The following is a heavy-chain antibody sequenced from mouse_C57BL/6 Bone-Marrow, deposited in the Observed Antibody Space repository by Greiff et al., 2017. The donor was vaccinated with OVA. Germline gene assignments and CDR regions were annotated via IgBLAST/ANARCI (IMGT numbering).Heavy chain of an antibody. V-gene: IGHV1-81*01. CDR1: GYTFTSYG. CDR2: IYPRSGNT. J-gene: IGHJ3*01. Sequence: VQLVESGAELARPGASVKLSCKAYGYTFTSYGISWVKQRTGQGLEWIGEIYPRSGNTYYNEKFKGKATLTADKSSSTAYMELRSLTSEESAVYFCATAAWFAYWGQGTLVTVSA. CDR3: ATAAWFAY.